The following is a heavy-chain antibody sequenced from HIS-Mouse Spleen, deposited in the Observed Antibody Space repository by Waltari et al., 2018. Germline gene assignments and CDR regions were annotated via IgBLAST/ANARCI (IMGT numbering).Heavy chain of an antibody. CDR2: SYYSGST. CDR3: AREIPYSSSWYDWYFDL. J-gene: IGHJ2*01. D-gene: IGHD6-13*01. CDR1: GGSISSSSYY. V-gene: IGHV4-39*07. Sequence: QLQLQESGPGLVKPSETLSLTCTVSGGSISSSSYYWGWIRQPPGTGLEWIGGSYYSGSTYYNPCLKSRVTISVDTSKNQFSLKLSSVTAADTAVYYCAREIPYSSSWYDWYFDLWGRGTLVTVSS.